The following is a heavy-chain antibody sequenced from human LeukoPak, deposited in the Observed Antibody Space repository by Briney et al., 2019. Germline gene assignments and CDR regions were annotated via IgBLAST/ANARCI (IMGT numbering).Heavy chain of an antibody. Sequence: GGSLRLSCAASGFTFTNYAMSWVRQAPGKGLEWVSAISGSGGSTYYADSVKGRFTISRDNSKNTLYLQMNSLRAEDTAIYYCANRIQLLYWGQGTLVTVSS. V-gene: IGHV3-23*01. J-gene: IGHJ4*02. CDR3: ANRIQLLY. D-gene: IGHD5-18*01. CDR2: ISGSGGST. CDR1: GFTFTNYA.